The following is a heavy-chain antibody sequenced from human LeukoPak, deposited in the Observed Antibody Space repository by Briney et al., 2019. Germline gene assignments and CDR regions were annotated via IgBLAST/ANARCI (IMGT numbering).Heavy chain of an antibody. CDR2: IYHSGST. CDR1: GGSISSSNW. Sequence: SETLSLTCAVSGGSISSSNWWSWVRPPPGKGLEWIGEIYHSGSTNYNPSLKSRVTISVDKSKNQFSLKLSSVTAADTAVYYCARVTDIVVVVAASWFDPWGQGTLVTVSS. CDR3: ARVTDIVVVVAASWFDP. J-gene: IGHJ5*02. D-gene: IGHD2-15*01. V-gene: IGHV4-4*02.